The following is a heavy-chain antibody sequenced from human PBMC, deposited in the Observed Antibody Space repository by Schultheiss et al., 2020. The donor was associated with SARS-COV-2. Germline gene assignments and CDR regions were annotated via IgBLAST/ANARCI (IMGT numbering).Heavy chain of an antibody. CDR2: ISSSSSYI. J-gene: IGHJ6*03. D-gene: IGHD4-17*01. V-gene: IGHV3-21*01. CDR1: GFTFSSYS. Sequence: GGSLRLSCAASGFTFSSYSMNWVRQAPGKGLEWVSSISSSSSYIYYADSVKGRFTISRDNAKNSLYLQMNSLRAEDTAVYYCAKGGYGDYGGYYYYYYMDVWGKGTTVTVSS. CDR3: AKGGYGDYGGYYYYYYMDV.